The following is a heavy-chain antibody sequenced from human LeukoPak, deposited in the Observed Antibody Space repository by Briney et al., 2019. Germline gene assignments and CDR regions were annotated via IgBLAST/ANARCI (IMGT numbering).Heavy chain of an antibody. CDR1: GGTFSSYA. V-gene: IGHV1-69*06. D-gene: IGHD5-12*01. J-gene: IGHJ4*02. Sequence: ASVKVSCKASGGTFSSYAISWVRQAPGQGLEWMGGIIPIFGTANYAQKFQGRVTITADKSTSTAYMELSSLRSEDTAVYYCARAPQISGYSGYEFDYWGQGTLVTVSS. CDR3: ARAPQISGYSGYEFDY. CDR2: IIPIFGTA.